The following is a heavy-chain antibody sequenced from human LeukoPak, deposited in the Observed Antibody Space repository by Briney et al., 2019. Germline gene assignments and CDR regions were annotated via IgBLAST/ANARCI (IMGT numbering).Heavy chain of an antibody. J-gene: IGHJ3*02. V-gene: IGHV3-21*04. CDR1: GFTFGTSG. Sequence: GGSLRLSCAASGFTFGTSGMNWVRQAPGKGLEWVSSISSSGSYIYYADSVKGRFTISRDNAKNSLYLQMNSLRVEDTAVYYCAKDRITMVRGVYSDIWGQGTMVTVSS. CDR3: AKDRITMVRGVYSDI. D-gene: IGHD3-10*01. CDR2: ISSSGSYI.